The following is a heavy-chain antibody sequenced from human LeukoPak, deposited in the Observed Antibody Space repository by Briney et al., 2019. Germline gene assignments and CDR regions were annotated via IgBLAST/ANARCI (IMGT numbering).Heavy chain of an antibody. CDR3: AREASSGWFGSY. V-gene: IGHV4-34*01. Sequence: SETLSLTCAVYGGSFSGYYWSWIRQPPGKGLEWIGYIYYSGSTYYNPSLKSRVTISVDTSKNQFSLKLSSVTAADTAVYYCAREASSGWFGSYWGQGTLVTVSS. CDR2: IYYSGST. D-gene: IGHD6-19*01. J-gene: IGHJ4*02. CDR1: GGSFSGYY.